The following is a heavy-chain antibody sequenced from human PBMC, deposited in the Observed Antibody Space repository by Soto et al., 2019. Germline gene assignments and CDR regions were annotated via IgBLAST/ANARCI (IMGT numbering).Heavy chain of an antibody. CDR1: GFTFSSYW. CDR3: ASRIAAAGIYYFDY. D-gene: IGHD6-13*01. J-gene: IGHJ4*02. CDR2: IKQDGSEK. Sequence: PGGSLRLSCAASGFTFSSYWMHWVRQAPGKGLEWVANIKQDGSEKYYVDSVKGRFTISRDNAKNSLYLQMNSLRAEDTAVYYCASRIAAAGIYYFDYWAQGTVVTVSS. V-gene: IGHV3-7*01.